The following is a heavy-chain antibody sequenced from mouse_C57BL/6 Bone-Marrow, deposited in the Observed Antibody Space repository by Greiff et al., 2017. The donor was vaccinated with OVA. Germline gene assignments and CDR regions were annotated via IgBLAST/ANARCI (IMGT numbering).Heavy chain of an antibody. D-gene: IGHD3-2*01. Sequence: QVQLQQPGAELVKPGASVKLSCKASGYTFTSYWMHWVKQRPGQGLEWIGMIHPNSGSTNYNEKFKSKATLTVDKSSSTAYMQLSNLTSEDSAVYYCASIDSFFMDYWGQGTSVTVSS. CDR2: IHPNSGST. CDR3: ASIDSFFMDY. CDR1: GYTFTSYW. J-gene: IGHJ4*01. V-gene: IGHV1-64*01.